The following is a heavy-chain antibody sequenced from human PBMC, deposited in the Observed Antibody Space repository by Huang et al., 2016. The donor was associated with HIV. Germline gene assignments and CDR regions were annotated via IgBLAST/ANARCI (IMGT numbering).Heavy chain of an antibody. D-gene: IGHD3-22*01. CDR2: ISGTSINI. CDR1: GFDFSKYS. V-gene: IGHV3-48*01. CDR3: ARTEMEYYYGSSGYYPDY. Sequence: EVQLVESGGALVQPGGSLKLSCVVSGFDFSKYSMNWVRQAPGKGLEWVSYISGTSINIYDADSGKGRFTISRDNAKNSVFLQMRSLRAEDTALYYCARTEMEYYYGSSGYYPDYWGQGTQVTVSS. J-gene: IGHJ4*02.